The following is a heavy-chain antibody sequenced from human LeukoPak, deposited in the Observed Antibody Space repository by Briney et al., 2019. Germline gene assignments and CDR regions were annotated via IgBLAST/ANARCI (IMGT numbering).Heavy chain of an antibody. D-gene: IGHD3-3*01. CDR2: ISSSGGGA. J-gene: IGHJ4*02. CDR1: GFTFSNYA. V-gene: IGHV3-64*01. CDR3: ARDPGRAGTTEWYYFDY. Sequence: PGGSLRLSCAASGFTFSNYAMHWVRQAPGKGLEYVSSISSSGGGAYYANSVKGRFTISRDNSKNTLYLQMGSLRAEDMAVYYCARDPGRAGTTEWYYFDYWGQGTLVTVSS.